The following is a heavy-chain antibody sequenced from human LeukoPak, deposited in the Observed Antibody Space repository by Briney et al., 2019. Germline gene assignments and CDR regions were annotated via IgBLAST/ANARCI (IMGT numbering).Heavy chain of an antibody. CDR3: TTDLLLGIGSFDY. CDR1: GFTFSNAW. V-gene: IGHV3-15*01. J-gene: IGHJ4*02. D-gene: IGHD7-27*01. Sequence: KAGGSLRLSCAASGFTFSNAWMSWVRQAPGKGLEWVGRIKSKTDGGTTDYAAPVKGRFTISRDDSKNTLYLQMNSLKTEDTAVYYCTTDLLLGIGSFDYWGQGTLVTVSS. CDR2: IKSKTDGGTT.